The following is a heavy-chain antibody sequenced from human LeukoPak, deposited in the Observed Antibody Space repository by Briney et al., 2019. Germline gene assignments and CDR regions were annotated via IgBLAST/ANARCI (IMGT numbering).Heavy chain of an antibody. J-gene: IGHJ4*02. CDR1: RLTFSSYD. D-gene: IGHD1-1*01. CDR3: VLGAYWNDDKNAFHI. Sequence: GGSLRLSCVASRLTFSSYDMHLIRQPPGKGLEWVSSIGATGDTYYAGSVKGRFTISRENDKKSVYLQMSSLSAGDTAVYFCVLGAYWNDDKNAFHIWGQGTLVTVSS. V-gene: IGHV3-13*01. CDR2: IGATGDT.